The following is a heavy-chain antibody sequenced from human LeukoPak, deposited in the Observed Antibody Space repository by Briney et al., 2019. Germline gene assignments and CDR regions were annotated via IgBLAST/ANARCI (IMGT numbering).Heavy chain of an antibody. CDR1: GFPFDVQT. CDR3: VRGGAARGRFEK. Sequence: PGGSLRLSCAASGFPFDVQTMSWVRQAPGKGLDWVASMKEDGTEIHYVDSVKGRFTIFRDNPKNSLYLQMNSLRAEDTAVYYCVRGGAARGRFEKWGQGTQVTASS. CDR2: MKEDGTEI. V-gene: IGHV3-7*01. D-gene: IGHD6-25*01. J-gene: IGHJ4*02.